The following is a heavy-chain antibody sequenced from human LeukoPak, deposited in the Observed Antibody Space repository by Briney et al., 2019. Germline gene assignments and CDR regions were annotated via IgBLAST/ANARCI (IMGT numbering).Heavy chain of an antibody. Sequence: PSETLSRTCAVSGFSISSGYFWAWIRQSPGKGLGWIGSIFRSGITSYNRYRKSPITISIDTSKNQFSLRLSSVTAADTAVYYCARRISTRRGETCSSTSCYFDYWGQGTLVTVSS. CDR3: ARRISTRRGETCSSTSCYFDY. CDR1: GFSISSGYF. D-gene: IGHD2-2*01. V-gene: IGHV4-38-2*01. CDR2: IFRSGIT. J-gene: IGHJ4*02.